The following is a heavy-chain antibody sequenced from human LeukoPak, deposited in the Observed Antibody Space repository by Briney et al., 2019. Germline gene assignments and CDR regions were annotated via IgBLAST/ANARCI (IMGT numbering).Heavy chain of an antibody. CDR2: INPNSGGT. J-gene: IGHJ4*02. D-gene: IGHD6-19*01. CDR1: RCTFPGYY. V-gene: IGHV1-2*02. CDR3: ARGPSSGWYI. Sequence: SVKVSRKGSRCTFPGYYMHWVRPAAGQGLDGMGWINPNSGGTNYAQKCQGRVTMTRDTSISTEYMELSRLRSDDKAVYCGARGPSSGWYIWGQGTLVTVSS.